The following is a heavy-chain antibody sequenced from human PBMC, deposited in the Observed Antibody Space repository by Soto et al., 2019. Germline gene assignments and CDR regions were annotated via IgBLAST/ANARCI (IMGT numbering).Heavy chain of an antibody. V-gene: IGHV4-39*01. CDR3: ARANKSITIFGVQYMDV. D-gene: IGHD3-3*01. J-gene: IGHJ6*03. CDR1: GGSISSSSYY. CDR2: IYYSGST. Sequence: TSETLSLTCTVSGGSISSSSYYWGWIRQPPGKGLEWIGSIYYSGSTYYNPSLKSRVTISVDTSKNQFSLKLSSVTAADTAVYYCARANKSITIFGVQYMDVWGKGTTVTVSS.